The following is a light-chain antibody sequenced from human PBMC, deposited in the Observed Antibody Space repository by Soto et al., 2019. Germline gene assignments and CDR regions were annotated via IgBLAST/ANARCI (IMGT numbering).Light chain of an antibody. CDR2: GAS. J-gene: IGKJ1*01. CDR3: QQHNGYSERM. Sequence: DIQMTQSPSTLSASAGDRAPITCRASQSISTWLAWYQQKPGKAPKLLIYGASSLASGVPSRFSGSGSGTEFTLTISSLQPDDFATYYCQQHNGYSERMFGQGTKVDIK. CDR1: QSISTW. V-gene: IGKV1-5*01.